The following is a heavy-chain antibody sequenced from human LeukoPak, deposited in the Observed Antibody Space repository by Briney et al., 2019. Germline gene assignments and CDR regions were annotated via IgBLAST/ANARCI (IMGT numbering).Heavy chain of an antibody. V-gene: IGHV1-18*04. J-gene: IGHJ4*02. CDR2: ISGYNGDT. CDR1: GYMFTGYY. Sequence: GASVKVSCKASGYMFTGYYMHWVRQAPGQGLEWMGWISGYNGDTKYAQKIQGRVTLTTDSSASTAYMELRTLRSDDTAIYYCARDRDPIGVTTTRLDYWGQGTLVTVSS. CDR3: ARDRDPIGVTTTRLDY. D-gene: IGHD6-19*01.